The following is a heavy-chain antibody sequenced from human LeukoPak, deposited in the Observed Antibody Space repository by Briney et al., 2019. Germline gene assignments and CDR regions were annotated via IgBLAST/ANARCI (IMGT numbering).Heavy chain of an antibody. CDR1: GYTFIGYY. J-gene: IGHJ4*02. V-gene: IGHV1-2*02. CDR3: ARDFATFEY. Sequence: ASVKVSCKASGYTFIGYYMHWVRQAPGQGLEWMGWINPNTGDTNYAQKFQGRVTMTTDTSTSTAYMELRSLRSDDTAVYYCARDFATFEYWGQGTLVTVSS. CDR2: INPNTGDT.